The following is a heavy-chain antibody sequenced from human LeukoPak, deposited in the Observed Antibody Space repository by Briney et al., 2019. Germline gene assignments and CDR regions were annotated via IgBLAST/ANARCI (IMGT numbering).Heavy chain of an antibody. CDR3: ARIFQDWAYYFDY. CDR2: IYTSGST. Sequence: SQTLSLTCTVSGGSLSSGSYYWSWIRQPAGKGLEWIGRIYTSGSTNYNPSLKSRVTISVDTSKNQFSLKLSSVTAADTAVYYCARIFQDWAYYFDYWGQGTLVTVSS. CDR1: GGSLSSGSYY. D-gene: IGHD3-9*01. J-gene: IGHJ4*02. V-gene: IGHV4-61*02.